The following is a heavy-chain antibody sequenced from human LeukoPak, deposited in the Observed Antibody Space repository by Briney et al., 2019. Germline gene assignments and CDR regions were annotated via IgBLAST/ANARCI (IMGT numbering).Heavy chain of an antibody. Sequence: GGARRLAGAASGLTVSSYGMHWVRQAPGKGLEWVAVIWYDGSNKYYADSVKGRFTISRDNSKNTLYLQMNSLRAEDTAVYYCAREVRGNYDRGFDYWGQGTLVTVSS. D-gene: IGHD4-11*01. V-gene: IGHV3-33*01. CDR2: IWYDGSNK. CDR1: GLTVSSYG. CDR3: AREVRGNYDRGFDY. J-gene: IGHJ4*02.